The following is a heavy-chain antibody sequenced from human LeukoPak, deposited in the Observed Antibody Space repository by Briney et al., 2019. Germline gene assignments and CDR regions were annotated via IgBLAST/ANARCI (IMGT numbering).Heavy chain of an antibody. CDR1: GYTFTSYD. D-gene: IGHD1-26*01. V-gene: IGHV1-8*01. J-gene: IGHJ4*02. CDR3: ARDEATFGSFDY. CDR2: MNPNSGNT. Sequence: GASVTVSCMASGYTFTSYDINWVRQATGQGLEWMGWMNPNSGNTGYAQKFQGRVTMTRNTSISTAYMELSSLRSEDTAVYYCARDEATFGSFDYWGQGTLVTVSS.